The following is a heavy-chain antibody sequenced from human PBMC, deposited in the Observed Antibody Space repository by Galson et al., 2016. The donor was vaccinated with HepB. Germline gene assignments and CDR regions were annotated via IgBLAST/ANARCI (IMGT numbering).Heavy chain of an antibody. CDR3: ARYGDEAGWNFHQ. CDR2: IKEDASKA. Sequence: SLRLSCAASGFTFSSYWMSWVRQAPGKGLEWVASIKEDASKAFYADSVKGRFTISRDNVENSLSLQMNSLRAEDTAVYYCARYGDEAGWNFHQWGQGTLVTVSS. J-gene: IGHJ1*01. V-gene: IGHV3-7*03. D-gene: IGHD6-19*01. CDR1: GFTFSSYW.